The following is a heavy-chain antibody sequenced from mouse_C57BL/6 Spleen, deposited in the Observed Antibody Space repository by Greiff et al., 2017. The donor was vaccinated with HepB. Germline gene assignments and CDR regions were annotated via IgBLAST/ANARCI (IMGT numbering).Heavy chain of an antibody. CDR3: ARGGIYYGSSPDY. Sequence: VQLQQSGPELVKPGASVKISCKASGYTFTDYYMNWVKQSHGKSLEWIGDINPNNGGTSYNQKFKGKATLTVDKSSSTAYMELRSLTSEDSAVYYCARGGIYYGSSPDYWGQGTTLTVSS. J-gene: IGHJ2*01. D-gene: IGHD1-1*01. CDR1: GYTFTDYY. CDR2: INPNNGGT. V-gene: IGHV1-26*01.